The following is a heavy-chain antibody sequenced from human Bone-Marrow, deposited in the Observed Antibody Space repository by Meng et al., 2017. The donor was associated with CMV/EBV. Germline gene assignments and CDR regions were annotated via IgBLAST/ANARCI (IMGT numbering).Heavy chain of an antibody. D-gene: IGHD1-1*01. J-gene: IGHJ4*02. CDR2: INHRGST. CDR1: GVSFSGYY. V-gene: IGHV4-34*01. Sequence: SETLSLTCAVYGVSFSGYYWSWIRQPPGKGLEWIGEINHRGSTNYNPSLKSRITISVDTSKNQFSLKLSSVTAADTAVYYCAMASEETGFAYWGQGPLVTVSS. CDR3: AMASEETGFAY.